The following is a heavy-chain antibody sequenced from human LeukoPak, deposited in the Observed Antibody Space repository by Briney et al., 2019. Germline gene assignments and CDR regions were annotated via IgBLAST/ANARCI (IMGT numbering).Heavy chain of an antibody. CDR3: ARDEGITMKGGGNAFDI. D-gene: IGHD3-22*01. J-gene: IGHJ3*02. V-gene: IGHV3-21*01. CDR2: ISSSSSYI. CDR1: GFTFSSYS. Sequence: GGSLRLSCAASGFTFSSYSMNWVRQAPGKGLEWVSSISSSSSYIYYADSVKGRFTISRDNAKNSLYLQMNSLRAEDTAVYYCARDEGITMKGGGNAFDIWGQGTMVTVSS.